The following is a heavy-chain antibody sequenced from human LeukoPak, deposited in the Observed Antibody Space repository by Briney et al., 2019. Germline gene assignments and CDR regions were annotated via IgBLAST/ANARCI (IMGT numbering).Heavy chain of an antibody. D-gene: IGHD6-19*01. J-gene: IGHJ4*02. Sequence: GGSLRLSCTASGFTFSTYWMTWVRQAPGKGLEWVANIKEDGSETGYADSVKGRFTISRDNAKNSLYLQMNSLRVDDTAVYYCTRNSGWYRLDYRGQGTLVTVPS. V-gene: IGHV3-7*01. CDR3: TRNSGWYRLDY. CDR1: GFTFSTYW. CDR2: IKEDGSET.